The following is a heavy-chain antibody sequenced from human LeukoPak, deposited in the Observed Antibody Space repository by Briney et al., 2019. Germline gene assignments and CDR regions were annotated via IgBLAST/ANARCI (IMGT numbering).Heavy chain of an antibody. CDR3: ARDAIEMATIT. Sequence: SETLSLTCAVYGGSFSGYYWSWIRQPPGKGLEWIGEINHSGSINYNPSLKSRVTISVDTSKNQFSLKLSSVTAADTAVYYCARDAIEMATITWGQGTLVTVSS. D-gene: IGHD5-24*01. CDR1: GGSFSGYY. J-gene: IGHJ4*02. V-gene: IGHV4-34*01. CDR2: INHSGSI.